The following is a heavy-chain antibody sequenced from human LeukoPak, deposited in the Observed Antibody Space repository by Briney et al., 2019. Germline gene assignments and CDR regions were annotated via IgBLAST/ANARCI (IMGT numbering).Heavy chain of an antibody. J-gene: IGHJ4*02. CDR2: IYYSGST. CDR1: GGSISSYY. Sequence: TSETLSLTCTVSGGSISSYYWSWIRQPPGKGLEWIGYIYYSGSTNYNPSLKSRVTISVDTSKNQFSLKLSSVTAADTAVYYCAGAGSVVVTASLDYWGQGTLVTVSS. V-gene: IGHV4-59*12. D-gene: IGHD2-21*02. CDR3: AGAGSVVVTASLDY.